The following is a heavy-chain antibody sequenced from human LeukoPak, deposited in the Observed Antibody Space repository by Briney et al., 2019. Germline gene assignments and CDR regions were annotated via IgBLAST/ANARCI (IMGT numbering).Heavy chain of an antibody. Sequence: GGSLRLSCAASGFTITTYWMSWVRQAPGKGLEWVSSISGSGGNTYYADSVKGRFTISRDNSQNTLYLQMNSLRPEDTAVYYCAKVSAYYYASGFDSWGQGTLVTVSS. J-gene: IGHJ4*02. D-gene: IGHD3-10*01. V-gene: IGHV3-23*01. CDR3: AKVSAYYYASGFDS. CDR2: ISGSGGNT. CDR1: GFTITTYW.